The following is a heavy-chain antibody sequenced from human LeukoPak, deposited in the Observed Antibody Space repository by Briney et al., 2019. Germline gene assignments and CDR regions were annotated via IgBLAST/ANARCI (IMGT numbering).Heavy chain of an antibody. CDR1: GGTFSSYA. Sequence: GASVKVSCKASGGTFSSYAISWVRQAPGQGLEWMGRIIPILGIANYAQKFQGRVTITADKSTSTAYMELSSLRSEDTAVYYCARVGYYYDSSGYYSDYYFDYWGQGTLVTVSS. CDR2: IIPILGIA. CDR3: ARVGYYYDSSGYYSDYYFDY. J-gene: IGHJ4*02. D-gene: IGHD3-22*01. V-gene: IGHV1-69*04.